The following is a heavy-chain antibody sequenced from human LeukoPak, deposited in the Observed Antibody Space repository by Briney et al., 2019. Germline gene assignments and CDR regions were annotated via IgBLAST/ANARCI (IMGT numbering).Heavy chain of an antibody. CDR3: ASLATIGSDSFDI. V-gene: IGHV1-69*01. CDR2: IIPIIGTV. Sequence: SVKVSCKASGGTFNRYAISWVRQAPGQGLEWMGGIIPIIGTVNYAQKFQGRVTITADESTSTAYMELSSLRSEDTAVYYCASLATIGSDSFDIWGQGTMVTVSS. CDR1: GGTFNRYA. D-gene: IGHD2-2*03. J-gene: IGHJ3*02.